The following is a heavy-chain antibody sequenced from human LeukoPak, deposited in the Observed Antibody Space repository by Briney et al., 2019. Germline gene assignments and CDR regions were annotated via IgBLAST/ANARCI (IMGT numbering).Heavy chain of an antibody. CDR2: IYTSGTT. Sequence: NASETLSLTCTVSGGSISSGRDYWHWIRQPAGKGLEWIGRIYTSGTTHYNPSLKSRFTMSLDTSRNQVSLKLSSVTAADTAVYYCVKSYYDSTGYSGWFDPWGQGTLVTVSS. CDR3: VKSYYDSTGYSGWFDP. J-gene: IGHJ5*02. CDR1: GGSISSGRDY. D-gene: IGHD3-22*01. V-gene: IGHV4-61*02.